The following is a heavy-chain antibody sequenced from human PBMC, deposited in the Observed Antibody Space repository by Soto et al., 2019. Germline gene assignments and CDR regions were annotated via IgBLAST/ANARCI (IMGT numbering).Heavy chain of an antibody. Sequence: QVQLVQSGAEVKKPGSSVKVSCKASGGTFSSYAFSWVRQAPGQGLEWMGGIVPLFGTANYAQMFQGRVTITADRSTSIAYMELSSLRSEDTAVYYCARDFDTSGYFSNFAYWGQGTLVTVSS. V-gene: IGHV1-69*06. D-gene: IGHD3-22*01. CDR2: IVPLFGTA. J-gene: IGHJ4*02. CDR3: ARDFDTSGYFSNFAY. CDR1: GGTFSSYA.